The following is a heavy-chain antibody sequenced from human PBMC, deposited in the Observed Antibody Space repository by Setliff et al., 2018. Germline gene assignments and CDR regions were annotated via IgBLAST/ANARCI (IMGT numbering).Heavy chain of an antibody. V-gene: IGHV4-34*12. D-gene: IGHD2-15*01. CDR2: IIHSGST. CDR3: ARSFSRSEKFLLDY. Sequence: SETLSLTCAVYGGSFSGYYWSWIRQPPGKRLEWIGEIIHSGSTNYNPSLKSRVTISMDTSKNQFSLKVSSVTAADMAVYYCARSFSRSEKFLLDYWGQGALVTVSS. CDR1: GGSFSGYY. J-gene: IGHJ4*02.